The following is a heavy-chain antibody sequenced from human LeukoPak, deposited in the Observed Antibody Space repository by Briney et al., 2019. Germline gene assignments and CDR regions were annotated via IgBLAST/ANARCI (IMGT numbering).Heavy chain of an antibody. V-gene: IGHV4-34*01. D-gene: IGHD1-1*01. CDR1: GGSFSGYY. Sequence: SSETLSLTCAVYGGSFSGYYWSWIRQPPGKGLEWIGEINHSGSTNYNPSLKSRVTTSVDTSKNQFSLKLSSVTAADTAVYYCARPGSPTTPPGGMDVWGQGTTVTVSS. CDR3: ARPGSPTTPPGGMDV. J-gene: IGHJ6*02. CDR2: INHSGST.